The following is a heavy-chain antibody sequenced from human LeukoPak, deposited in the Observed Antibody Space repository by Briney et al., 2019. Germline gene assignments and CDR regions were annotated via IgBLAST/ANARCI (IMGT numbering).Heavy chain of an antibody. V-gene: IGHV4-34*01. J-gene: IGHJ4*02. Sequence: SETLSLTCAVYGGSFSGYYWSWIRQPPGKGLEWIGEINHSGSTNYNPSLKSRVTISVDTSKNQFSLKLCSVTAADTAVYYCARGFATFVAGTFDYWGQGTLVTVSS. CDR2: INHSGST. CDR3: ARGFATFVAGTFDY. CDR1: GGSFSGYY. D-gene: IGHD6-19*01.